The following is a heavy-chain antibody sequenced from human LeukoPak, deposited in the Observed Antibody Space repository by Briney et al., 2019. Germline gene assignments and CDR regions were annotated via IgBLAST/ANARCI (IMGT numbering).Heavy chain of an antibody. J-gene: IGHJ5*02. CDR2: INHSGST. CDR1: GGSFSDYY. Sequence: SETLSLTCDVYGGSFSDYYWSWIRQPPGKGLEWIGEINHSGSTNYNPSLKSRVTISVDTSKNQFSLKLSSVTAADTAVYYCARDRVLRYFDWLLRGVDWFDPWGQGTPVTVSS. D-gene: IGHD3-9*01. V-gene: IGHV4-34*01. CDR3: ARDRVLRYFDWLLRGVDWFDP.